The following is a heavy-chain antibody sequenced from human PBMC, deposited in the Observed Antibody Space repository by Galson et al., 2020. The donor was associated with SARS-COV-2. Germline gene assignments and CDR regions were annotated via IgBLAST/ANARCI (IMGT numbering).Heavy chain of an antibody. J-gene: IGHJ6*02. D-gene: IGHD4-17*01. V-gene: IGHV4-59*01. CDR1: DGPMSSYY. CDR3: ARDPAPLYGDNYYYGMDV. Sequence: ETSETLSLTCSVSDGPMSSYYWSWIRQPPGKGLEWIGYISYSRRANYNPSLRSRVTIAVDLSKNRFSLKVTSVTAADTAVYYCARDPAPLYGDNYYYGMDVWGRGTTVTVSS. CDR2: ISYSRRA.